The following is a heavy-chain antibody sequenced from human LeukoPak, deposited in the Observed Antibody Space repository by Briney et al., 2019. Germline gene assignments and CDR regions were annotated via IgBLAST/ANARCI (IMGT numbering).Heavy chain of an antibody. V-gene: IGHV1-2*02. CDR1: GYPFTRYG. CDR3: ARGTNWYDA. J-gene: IGHJ5*02. Sequence: ASVKVSCKASGYPFTRYGISWVRQAPGQGLEWMGWINPNSGGTNFAQKFQGRVTMTRDTSISTAYMQLSRLISDDTAVYYCARGTNWYDAWGQGTLVTVSS. CDR2: INPNSGGT.